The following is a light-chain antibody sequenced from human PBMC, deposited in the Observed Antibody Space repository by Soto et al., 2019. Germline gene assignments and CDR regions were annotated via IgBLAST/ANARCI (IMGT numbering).Light chain of an antibody. CDR2: SHN. V-gene: IGLV1-44*01. CDR1: XXXIGSNA. CDR3: AAWDDSLNGRV. Sequence: QSVLTQPPSASXTXXXRXXXXXXXXXXXIGSNAVNWYQQVPGTAPKLLIYSHNQRPSGVPDRFSGSKSGTSASLAISGLLSEDEADYYCAAWDDSLNGRVFGGGTKVTVL. J-gene: IGLJ3*02.